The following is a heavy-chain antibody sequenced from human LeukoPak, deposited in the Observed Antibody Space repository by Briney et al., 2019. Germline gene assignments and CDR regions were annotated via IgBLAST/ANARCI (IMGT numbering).Heavy chain of an antibody. CDR1: GFTFSSYG. Sequence: GRSLRLSCAASGFTFSSYGMHRVRQAPGKGLEWVAVISYDGSNKYYADSVKGRFTISRDNSKNTLYLQMNSLRAEDTAVYYCARLGIVVPDYWGQGTLVTVSS. V-gene: IGHV3-30*03. CDR2: ISYDGSNK. D-gene: IGHD2-2*01. CDR3: ARLGIVVPDY. J-gene: IGHJ4*02.